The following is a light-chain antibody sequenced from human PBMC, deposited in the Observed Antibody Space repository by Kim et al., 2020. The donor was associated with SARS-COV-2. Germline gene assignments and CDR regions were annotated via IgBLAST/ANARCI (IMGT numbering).Light chain of an antibody. V-gene: IGKV3-20*01. CDR2: GAS. CDR1: QSVSGSY. Sequence: SPGESATLSCRASQSVSGSYLAWYQQQPGQAPRLLIYGASSRATGIPDRFSGSGSGTDFTLTISRLEPEDFAVYYCQQYRSLPRTFGQGAKVDIK. J-gene: IGKJ1*01. CDR3: QQYRSLPRT.